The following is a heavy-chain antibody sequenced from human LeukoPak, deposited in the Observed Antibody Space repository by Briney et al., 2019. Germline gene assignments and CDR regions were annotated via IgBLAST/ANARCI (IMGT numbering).Heavy chain of an antibody. CDR3: ARSLAAAGFGFDY. D-gene: IGHD6-13*01. V-gene: IGHV1-8*01. CDR1: GYTFTSYD. J-gene: IGHJ4*02. CDR2: MNPNSGNT. Sequence: GASVKVSCKASGYTFTSYDINWVRQAPGQGLEWMGWMNPNSGNTVYAQKFQGRVTMTRNTSISTAYMELSSLRSEDTAVYYCARSLAAAGFGFDYWAREPWSPSPQ.